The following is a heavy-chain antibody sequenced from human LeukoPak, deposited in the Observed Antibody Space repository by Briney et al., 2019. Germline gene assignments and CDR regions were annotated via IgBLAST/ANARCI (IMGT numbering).Heavy chain of an antibody. CDR1: GGSISSSSYY. D-gene: IGHD1-26*01. V-gene: IGHV4-39*01. Sequence: SETLSLTCTVPGGSISSSSYYWGWIRQPPGKGLEWIGSIYYSGSTYYNPSLKSRVTISVDTSKNQFSLKLSSVTAADTAVYYCARRNSGSYYVPSERDLRDDYWGQGTLVTVSS. J-gene: IGHJ4*02. CDR2: IYYSGST. CDR3: ARRNSGSYYVPSERDLRDDY.